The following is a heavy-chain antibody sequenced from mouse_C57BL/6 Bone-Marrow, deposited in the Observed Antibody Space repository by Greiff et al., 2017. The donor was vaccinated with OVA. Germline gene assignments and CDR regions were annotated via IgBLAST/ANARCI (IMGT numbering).Heavy chain of an antibody. CDR2: FHPYNDDT. J-gene: IGHJ2*01. Sequence: QVQLQQSGAELVKPGASVKMSCKASGYTFTTYPIEWMKQNHGKSLEWIGNFHPYNDDTKYNEKFKDKATLTVEKSSSTVYLELSRLTSDDSAVYYCARSPSYYGSSHPYFDYWGQGTTLTVSS. CDR3: ARSPSYYGSSHPYFDY. V-gene: IGHV1-47*01. D-gene: IGHD1-1*01. CDR1: GYTFTTYP.